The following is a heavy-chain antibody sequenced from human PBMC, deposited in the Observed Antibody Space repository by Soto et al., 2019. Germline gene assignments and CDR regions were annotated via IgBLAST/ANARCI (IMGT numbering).Heavy chain of an antibody. V-gene: IGHV4-34*01. CDR3: ARGQDLAAQTYGMDV. D-gene: IGHD2-15*01. CDR1: GGSFSGYY. J-gene: IGHJ6*02. CDR2: INHSGST. Sequence: SETLSLTCAVYGGSFSGYYWSWIRQPPGKGLEWIGEINHSGSTNYSPSLKSRVTISVDTSKNQFSLKLSSVTAADTAVYYCARGQDLAAQTYGMDVWGQGTTVTVSS.